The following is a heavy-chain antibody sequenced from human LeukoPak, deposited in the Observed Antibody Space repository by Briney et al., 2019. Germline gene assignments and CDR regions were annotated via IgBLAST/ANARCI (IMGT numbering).Heavy chain of an antibody. CDR1: GGTFSSYA. CDR3: ARDLTYYYGSGSYL. V-gene: IGHV1-18*01. CDR2: ISAYNGNT. J-gene: IGHJ4*02. Sequence: ASVKVSCKASGGTFSSYAISWVRQAPGQGLEWMGWISAYNGNTNYAQKLQGRVTMTTDTSTSTAHMELRSLRSDDTAVYYCARDLTYYYGSGSYLWGQGTLVTVSS. D-gene: IGHD3-10*01.